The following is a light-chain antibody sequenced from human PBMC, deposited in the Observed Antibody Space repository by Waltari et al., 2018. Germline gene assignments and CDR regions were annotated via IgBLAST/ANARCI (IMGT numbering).Light chain of an antibody. J-gene: IGKJ1*01. CDR3: MQSTKDPRT. CDR2: KVT. CDR1: QSLLHSNGKTY. Sequence: DIGMTQTPLSLPVTPGEPASISSRSCQSLLHSNGKTYLNRYLQKPGQSPRLLIYKVTNRESGVPDRFSGSGSGTDFTLKISRVEPEYVGIYYCMQSTKDPRTFGQGTKVEIK. V-gene: IGKV2D-29*02.